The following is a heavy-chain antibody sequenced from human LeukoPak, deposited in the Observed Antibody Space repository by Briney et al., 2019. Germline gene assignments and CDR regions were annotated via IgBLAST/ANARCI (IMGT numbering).Heavy chain of an antibody. Sequence: ASVKVSCKVSGYTLTELSMHWVRQAPGKGLEWMGGFDPEDGETIYAQKFQGRVTMTEDTSTDTAYMELSRLRSDDTAVYYCARDQAYYDFWSGYRNWGQGTLVTVSS. CDR1: GYTLTELS. D-gene: IGHD3-3*01. CDR2: FDPEDGET. CDR3: ARDQAYYDFWSGYRN. V-gene: IGHV1-24*01. J-gene: IGHJ4*02.